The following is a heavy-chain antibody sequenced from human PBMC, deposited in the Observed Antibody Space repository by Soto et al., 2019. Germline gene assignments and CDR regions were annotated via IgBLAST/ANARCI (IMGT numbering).Heavy chain of an antibody. CDR1: GYTFTTYG. V-gene: IGHV1-18*04. Sequence: GASVKVSCKASGYTFTTYGISWVRQAPGQGLEWMGWISPYNGTTKYAEKFQGEVTMTTDTATSTVYMDLRSLRSDDTAVYYCARDGERDTGLNFYYYLHGMDAWGQGTRVTV. J-gene: IGHJ6*02. D-gene: IGHD1-1*01. CDR2: ISPYNGTT. CDR3: ARDGERDTGLNFYYYLHGMDA.